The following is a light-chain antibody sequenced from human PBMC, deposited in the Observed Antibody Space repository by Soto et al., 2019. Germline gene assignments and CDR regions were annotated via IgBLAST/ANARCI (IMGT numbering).Light chain of an antibody. CDR1: QSVSSN. CDR3: QQYNNWPPWT. J-gene: IGKJ1*01. V-gene: IGKV3-15*01. Sequence: DIVMTQSPATLSVSPGERATLSCRASQSVSSNLAWYQQKPGQAPRLLIYGASTRATGIPARFSGSGSGTEFTLTISSLQSEDFAVYYCQQYNNWPPWTFGKGTKVEIK. CDR2: GAS.